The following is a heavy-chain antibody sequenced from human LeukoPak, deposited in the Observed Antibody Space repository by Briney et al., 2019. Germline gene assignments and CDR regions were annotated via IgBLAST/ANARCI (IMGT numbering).Heavy chain of an antibody. CDR2: ISAYNRGT. J-gene: IGHJ4*02. CDR1: GYTFTSYG. V-gene: IGHV1-18*01. CDR3: ARDTSGGPYFDY. Sequence: GASVKVSCKASGYTFTSYGISWVRQAPGQGLEWVGWISAYNRGTNYAQKVQGRVTLTTDTSTTTAYMELRSLRSDDTAVYYCARDTSGGPYFDYWGQGTLVTVAS. D-gene: IGHD4-23*01.